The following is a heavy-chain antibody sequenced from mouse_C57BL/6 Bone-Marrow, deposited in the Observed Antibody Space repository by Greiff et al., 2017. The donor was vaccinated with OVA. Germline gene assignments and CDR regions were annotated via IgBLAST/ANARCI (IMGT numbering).Heavy chain of an antibody. CDR1: GYTFTSYT. J-gene: IGHJ3*01. CDR2: INPSSGYT. V-gene: IGHV1-4*01. Sequence: VHLVESGAELARPGASVKMSCKASGYTFTSYTMHWVKQRPGQGLEWIGYINPSSGYTKYNQKFKDKATLTADKSSSTAYMQLSSLTSEDSAVYYCARWRLGRAWFAYWGQGTLVTVSA. D-gene: IGHD4-1*01. CDR3: ARWRLGRAWFAY.